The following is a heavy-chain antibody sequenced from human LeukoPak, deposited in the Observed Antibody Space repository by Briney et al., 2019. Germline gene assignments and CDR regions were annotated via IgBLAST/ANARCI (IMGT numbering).Heavy chain of an antibody. CDR3: ARGLTS. CDR1: GGSFSGYY. CDR2: INHSGST. D-gene: IGHD1-1*01. J-gene: IGHJ4*02. V-gene: IGHV4-34*01. Sequence: SETLSLTCAVYGGSFSGYYWSWIRQPPGKGLEWIGEINHSGSTNYNPSLKSRVTISVDTSKNQSSLKLSSVTAADTAVYYRARGLTSWGQGTLVTVSS.